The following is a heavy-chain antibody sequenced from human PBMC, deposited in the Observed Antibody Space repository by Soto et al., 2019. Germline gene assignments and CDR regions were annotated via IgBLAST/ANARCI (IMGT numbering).Heavy chain of an antibody. Sequence: GGSLRLSCAASGFTVSSNYMSWVRQAPGKGLEWVSVIYSGGSTYYADSVKGRFIISRDDSKNTLFLQMNSLRSEDTAVYFCARELGGTTVNTLFDHWGQGTVVTVSS. CDR3: ARELGGTTVNTLFDH. V-gene: IGHV3-53*05. J-gene: IGHJ4*02. CDR2: IYSGGST. CDR1: GFTVSSNY. D-gene: IGHD4-17*01.